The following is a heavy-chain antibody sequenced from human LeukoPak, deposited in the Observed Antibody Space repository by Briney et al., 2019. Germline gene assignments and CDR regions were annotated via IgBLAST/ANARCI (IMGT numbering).Heavy chain of an antibody. J-gene: IGHJ3*01. Sequence: GGSLRLSCAASGFTFSRYALIWVRQAPGKGLGWVSAIRAGGGTTFYAGSVKGRFTVSRDNSRDTLYLQMNSLRVEDTAVYYCARDPNGDYVGAFDFWGQGTMVTVSS. CDR3: ARDPNGDYVGAFDF. CDR1: GFTFSRYA. D-gene: IGHD4-17*01. V-gene: IGHV3-23*01. CDR2: IRAGGGTT.